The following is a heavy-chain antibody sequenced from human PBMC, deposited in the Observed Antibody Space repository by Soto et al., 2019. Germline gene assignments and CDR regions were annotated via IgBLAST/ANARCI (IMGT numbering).Heavy chain of an antibody. Sequence: QVQLQESGPGLVKPSETLSLTCTVSGGSISGGVYYWSWIRQPPGKGLEWIGYIYASGSTYYNPSLKRGVTISVDTSNNPFSLRLTSVTAADSAVYYCAREVIPLTTDWYFDLWGRGTLVTVSP. CDR1: GGSISGGVYY. CDR3: AREVIPLTTDWYFDL. V-gene: IGHV4-30-4*01. J-gene: IGHJ2*01. D-gene: IGHD4-17*01. CDR2: IYASGST.